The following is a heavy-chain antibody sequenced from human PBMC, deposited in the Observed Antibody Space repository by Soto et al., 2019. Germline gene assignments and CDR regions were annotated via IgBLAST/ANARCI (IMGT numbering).Heavy chain of an antibody. Sequence: NPSETLSLTCTVSGGSIGSGDYYWSWIRQPPGKGLEWIGYIYYSGSTYYNPSLKSRVTISVDTSKNQFSLKLDSVTAADTAVYYRARHNYDSSGYYHYYYGMDVWGQGTKVTLS. V-gene: IGHV4-30-4*01. CDR2: IYYSGST. D-gene: IGHD3-22*01. CDR1: GGSIGSGDYY. J-gene: IGHJ6*02. CDR3: ARHNYDSSGYYHYYYGMDV.